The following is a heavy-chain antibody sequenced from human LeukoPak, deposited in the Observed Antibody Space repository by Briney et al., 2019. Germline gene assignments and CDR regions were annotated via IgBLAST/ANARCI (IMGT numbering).Heavy chain of an antibody. Sequence: GGSLRLSCVASGFTFSVFGMSWVRRAPGKGLEWVSALSGNGLKTYYADSVKGRFTISRDNFETTLYLQMTSLGVEDTAMYYCAKDLHWGFDYWGQGVLVTVSS. J-gene: IGHJ4*02. CDR3: AKDLHWGFDY. V-gene: IGHV3-23*01. CDR1: GFTFSVFG. CDR2: LSGNGLKT. D-gene: IGHD7-27*01.